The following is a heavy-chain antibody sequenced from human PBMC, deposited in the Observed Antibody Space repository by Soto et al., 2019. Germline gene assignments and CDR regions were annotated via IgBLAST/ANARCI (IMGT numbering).Heavy chain of an antibody. CDR2: ISGRGVNT. Sequence: GGSLRLSCAASGFSFSSLAMSWVRQAPGKGLEWVSSISGRGVNTLYADSVKGRITISRDNSRNTLYLQVNSLRAEDTAVYYCAKDQTDVTLFDYWGQGTLVTVSS. CDR3: AKDQTDVTLFDY. V-gene: IGHV3-23*01. J-gene: IGHJ4*02. D-gene: IGHD1-1*01. CDR1: GFSFSSLA.